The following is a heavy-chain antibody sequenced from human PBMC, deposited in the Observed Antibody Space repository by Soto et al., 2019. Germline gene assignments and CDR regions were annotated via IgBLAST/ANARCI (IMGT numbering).Heavy chain of an antibody. V-gene: IGHV3-21*01. CDR1: GFTFSSYS. D-gene: IGHD3-22*01. J-gene: IGHJ4*02. CDR3: ARPNYYDSSGYPY. CDR2: ISSIISYV. Sequence: GGSLRLSCAASGFTFSSYSMNWVRQAPVNGLEFVSSISSIISYVYYADSVKGRFTISRYNAKNSLYLQMNSLRADYTAVYYCARPNYYDSSGYPYWGQGTLVTVSS.